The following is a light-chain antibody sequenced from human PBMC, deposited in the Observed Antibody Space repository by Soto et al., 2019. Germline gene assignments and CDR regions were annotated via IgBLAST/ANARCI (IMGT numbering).Light chain of an antibody. Sequence: DIQMTQSPSSLSASVGDRVTITCQASQDISNYLNWYQQKPGTAPKLLMYDASNLETGVPSRFSGSGSGTDFTFTISSLQPEDIATYYCQQYDNLPPRTFGQGTKVEIK. CDR2: DAS. V-gene: IGKV1-33*01. CDR3: QQYDNLPPRT. CDR1: QDISNY. J-gene: IGKJ1*01.